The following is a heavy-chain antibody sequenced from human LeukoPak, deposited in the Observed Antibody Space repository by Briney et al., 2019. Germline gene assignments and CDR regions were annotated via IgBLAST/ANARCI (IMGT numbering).Heavy chain of an antibody. Sequence: WGSLRLSCVASGFTLSDHYMDWVRQAPGKVLEWVSSISSSSSYIYYADSVKGRFTISRDNAKNSLYLQMNSLRAEDTAVYYCARDAFGAARPNRFDYWGQGTLVTVSS. CDR2: ISSSSSYI. V-gene: IGHV3-21*01. CDR1: GFTLSDHY. D-gene: IGHD6-6*01. J-gene: IGHJ4*02. CDR3: ARDAFGAARPNRFDY.